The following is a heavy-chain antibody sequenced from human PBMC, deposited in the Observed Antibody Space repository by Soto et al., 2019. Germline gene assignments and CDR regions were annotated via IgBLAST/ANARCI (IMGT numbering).Heavy chain of an antibody. Sequence: QVQLVQSGAEVKKPGASVKVSCKASGYTFTSYDINWVRQATGQGLEWMGWMNPNSGNTGYAQKFQGRVTMTRNTSISTAYMELSSLRSEDTAVYYCARGVWDYDFWSGYYTVWFDPWGQGTLVTVSS. D-gene: IGHD3-3*01. V-gene: IGHV1-8*01. CDR1: GYTFTSYD. CDR2: MNPNSGNT. J-gene: IGHJ5*02. CDR3: ARGVWDYDFWSGYYTVWFDP.